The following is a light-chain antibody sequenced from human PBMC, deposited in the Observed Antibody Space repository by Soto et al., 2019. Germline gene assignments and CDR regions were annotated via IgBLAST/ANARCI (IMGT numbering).Light chain of an antibody. V-gene: IGLV2-14*03. CDR2: DVT. Sequence: PASVSGSPGQSITISCTGTSSDVGGFNYVSWYQQHPGKAPKLMIYDVTNRPSGVSYRFSGSKSGNTASLTISGLQAEDEADYYCNSYTSSSTYVFGTGTKVTVL. J-gene: IGLJ1*01. CDR1: SSDVGGFNY. CDR3: NSYTSSSTYV.